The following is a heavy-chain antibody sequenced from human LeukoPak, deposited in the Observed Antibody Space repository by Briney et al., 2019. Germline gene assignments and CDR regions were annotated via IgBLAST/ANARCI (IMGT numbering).Heavy chain of an antibody. CDR1: GGSFSGYY. D-gene: IGHD3-22*01. CDR2: INHSGST. Sequence: PSETLSFTCAVYGGSFSGYYWSWIRQPPGKGLEWIGEINHSGSTNYNPSLKSRVTISVDTSKNQFSLKLSSVTAADTAVYYCARVAYDSSGSRAFDIWGQGTMVTVSS. J-gene: IGHJ3*02. CDR3: ARVAYDSSGSRAFDI. V-gene: IGHV4-34*01.